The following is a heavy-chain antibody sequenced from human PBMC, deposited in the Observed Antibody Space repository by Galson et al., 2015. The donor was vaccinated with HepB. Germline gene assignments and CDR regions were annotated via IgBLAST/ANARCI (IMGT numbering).Heavy chain of an antibody. Sequence: SLRLSCAASGFSLSDHWMTWVRQVPGRGLLWVSRINPDGSNTAYADSVKGRFTISRDNAKNMLFLQMDSLRAEDTAVYYCTRDIAVEPGASDYWGQGTLVTVSS. CDR3: TRDIAVEPGASDY. D-gene: IGHD2-21*01. CDR2: INPDGSNT. CDR1: GFSLSDHW. V-gene: IGHV3-74*01. J-gene: IGHJ4*02.